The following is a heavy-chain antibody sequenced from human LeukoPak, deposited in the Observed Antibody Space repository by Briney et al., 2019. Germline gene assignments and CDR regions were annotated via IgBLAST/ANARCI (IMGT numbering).Heavy chain of an antibody. D-gene: IGHD2-2*01. CDR2: IYTSGST. CDR1: GGSISSYY. CDR3: ARVDVVPAAMEMYWYFDL. J-gene: IGHJ2*01. V-gene: IGHV4-4*07. Sequence: SETLSLTCTVSGGSISSYYWSWIRQPAGKGLEWIGRIYTSGSTNYNPSLKSRVTMSVDTSKNQFSLKLSSVTAADTAVYYCARVDVVPAAMEMYWYFDLWGRGTLVTVSS.